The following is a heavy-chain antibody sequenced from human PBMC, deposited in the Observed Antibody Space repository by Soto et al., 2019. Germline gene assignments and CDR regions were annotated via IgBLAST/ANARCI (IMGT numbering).Heavy chain of an antibody. V-gene: IGHV3-30*03. CDR1: GFTFSSYG. D-gene: IGHD3-3*01. CDR3: ATDLHVCWGFWSGYLFDY. CDR2: ISYDGSNK. Sequence: QVQLVESGGGVVQPGRSLRLSCAASGFTFSSYGMHWVRQAPGKGLEWVAVISYDGSNKYYADSVKGRFTISRDNSKNTLYLQMNSLRAEDAAVYYCATDLHVCWGFWSGYLFDYWGQGTMVTVSS. J-gene: IGHJ4*02.